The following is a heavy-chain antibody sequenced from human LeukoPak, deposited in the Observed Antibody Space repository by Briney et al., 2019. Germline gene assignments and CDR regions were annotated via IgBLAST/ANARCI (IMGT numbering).Heavy chain of an antibody. J-gene: IGHJ4*02. V-gene: IGHV1-2*02. CDR2: INPNSGGT. Sequence: GASVKVSCKASGYTFSGYYIHWVRQAPGQGLEWMGWINPNSGGTNYAQRFQGRVTMTRDTSISKAYMDLSRLRPDDTAVYYCARVDSTGYYRGRGPIDYWGQGTLVTVSS. D-gene: IGHD3-22*01. CDR1: GYTFSGYY. CDR3: ARVDSTGYYRGRGPIDY.